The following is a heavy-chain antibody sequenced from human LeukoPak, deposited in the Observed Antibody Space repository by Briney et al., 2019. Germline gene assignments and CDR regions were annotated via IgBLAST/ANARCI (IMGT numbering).Heavy chain of an antibody. CDR3: ARVIADNWSDP. CDR1: GYSFSNYW. J-gene: IGHJ5*02. Sequence: GESLKISRKGSGYSFSNYWIGWVRQMPGKGLEWMGIIYPADSDIRYSPSFQGQVTISADKSINTAYLQWSSLKASDTAMYYCARVIADNWSDPWGQGTLVTVSS. D-gene: IGHD6-13*01. CDR2: IYPADSDI. V-gene: IGHV5-51*01.